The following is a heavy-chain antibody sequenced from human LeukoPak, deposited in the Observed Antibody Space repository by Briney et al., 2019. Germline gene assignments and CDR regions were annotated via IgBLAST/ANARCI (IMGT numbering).Heavy chain of an antibody. D-gene: IGHD6-13*01. Sequence: PSETLSLTCTVSGGSISSYYWSWIRQPPGKGLEWIGYIYYSGTTNYNPSLKSRVTISVDTSKNQFSLKLSSVTAADTAVYYCARGVYIAAAQYAYWGQGTLVTVTS. CDR2: IYYSGTT. J-gene: IGHJ4*02. CDR1: GGSISSYY. CDR3: ARGVYIAAAQYAY. V-gene: IGHV4-59*01.